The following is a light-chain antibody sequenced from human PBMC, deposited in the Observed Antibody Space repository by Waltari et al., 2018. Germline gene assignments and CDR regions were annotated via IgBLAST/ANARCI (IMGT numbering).Light chain of an antibody. J-gene: IGLJ2*01. CDR3: QSYDSSLSAHVV. CDR1: SSNIGAGYD. V-gene: IGLV1-40*01. Sequence: QSVLTQSPSVSGAPGQRVTISCTGSSSNIGAGYDVHWYQQLPGTAPKLLIYANSNRPSGVPDRFSGSKSGTSASLAITGLQAEDEADYYCQSYDSSLSAHVVFGGGTKLTVL. CDR2: ANS.